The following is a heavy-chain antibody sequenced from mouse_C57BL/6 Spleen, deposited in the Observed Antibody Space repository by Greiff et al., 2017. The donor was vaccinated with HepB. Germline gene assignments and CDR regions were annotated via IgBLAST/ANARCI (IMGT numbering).Heavy chain of an antibody. D-gene: IGHD2-2*01. CDR2: ISDGGSYT. CDR3: ARVYGYPYYFDY. J-gene: IGHJ2*01. V-gene: IGHV5-4*03. CDR1: GFTFSSYA. Sequence: EVKLMESGGGLVKPGGSLKLSCAASGFTFSSYAMSWVRQTPEKRLEWVATISDGGSYTYYPDNVKGRFTISRDNAKNNLYLQMSHLKSEDTAMYYCARVYGYPYYFDYWGQGTTLTVSS.